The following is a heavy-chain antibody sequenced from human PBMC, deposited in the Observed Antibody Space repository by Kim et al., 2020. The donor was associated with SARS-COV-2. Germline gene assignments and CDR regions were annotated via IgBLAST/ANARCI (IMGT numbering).Heavy chain of an antibody. CDR2: IYSGGST. D-gene: IGHD3-9*01. CDR1: GFTVSSNY. J-gene: IGHJ6*02. Sequence: GGSLRLSCAASGFTVSSNYMSWVRQAPGKGLEWVSVIYSGGSTYYADSVKGRFTISRDNSKNTLYLQMNSLRAEDTAVYYCASPGASYDILTGYYRRYYGMDVWGQGTTVTVSS. V-gene: IGHV3-53*01. CDR3: ASPGASYDILTGYYRRYYGMDV.